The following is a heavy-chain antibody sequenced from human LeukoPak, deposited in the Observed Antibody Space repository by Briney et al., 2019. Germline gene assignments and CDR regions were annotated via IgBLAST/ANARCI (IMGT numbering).Heavy chain of an antibody. D-gene: IGHD3-10*01. CDR3: AKGQWTNPGSYDPWDY. V-gene: IGHV3-23*01. J-gene: IGHJ4*02. CDR2: ISGSGGST. Sequence: GGSLRLSCAASGFTFTNYAMNWVRQAPGEGLEWVSAISGSGGSTYYADSVKGRFTISRDNSKNTLYLQMNSLRAEDTAVYYCAKGQWTNPGSYDPWDYWGQGTLVTVSS. CDR1: GFTFTNYA.